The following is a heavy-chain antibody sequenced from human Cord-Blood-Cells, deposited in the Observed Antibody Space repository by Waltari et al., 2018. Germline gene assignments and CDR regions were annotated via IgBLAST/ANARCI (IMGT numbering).Heavy chain of an antibody. V-gene: IGHV4-39*01. J-gene: IGHJ3*02. Sequence: QLQLQESGPGLVKPSETLSLTCTVSGGSISSSSYYWGWIRQPPGKGLEWIGSIYYSGSTYNNPTLKGRVTRSVDTSKNQFSLKLSSVTAADTAVYYCARPQGICSGGSCYSDAFDIWGQGTMVTVSS. CDR1: GGSISSSSYY. D-gene: IGHD2-15*01. CDR3: ARPQGICSGGSCYSDAFDI. CDR2: IYYSGST.